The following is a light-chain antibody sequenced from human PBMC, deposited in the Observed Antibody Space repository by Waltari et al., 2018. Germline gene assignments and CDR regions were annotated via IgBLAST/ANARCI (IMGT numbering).Light chain of an antibody. V-gene: IGKV1-5*03. J-gene: IGKJ1*01. Sequence: IQMTQSPYTLSASVGDRVTITCRASQSISSWLAWFQQKPGKAPKLLIQKASSLESGVQSRCSGSGSGTEFTLTISSLQPDDFATYYCQQYSSFWTFGQGTKVEIK. CDR1: QSISSW. CDR2: KAS. CDR3: QQYSSFWT.